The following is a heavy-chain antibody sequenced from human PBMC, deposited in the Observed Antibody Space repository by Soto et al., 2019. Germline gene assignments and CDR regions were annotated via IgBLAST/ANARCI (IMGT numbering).Heavy chain of an antibody. CDR3: ARITQGDYFWFDP. V-gene: IGHV2-70*01. D-gene: IGHD4-17*01. CDR1: GFSLTTSGMC. CDR2: IDWDDGK. J-gene: IGHJ5*02. Sequence: GSGPTLVNPTQTLTLACSFSGFSLTTSGMCVGWIRQPPGKALEWLALIDWDDGKFYSPSLKTRLTISKDTSKNQVVLTTTNMDPVDTATYFCARITQGDYFWFDPWGPGTLVTVSS.